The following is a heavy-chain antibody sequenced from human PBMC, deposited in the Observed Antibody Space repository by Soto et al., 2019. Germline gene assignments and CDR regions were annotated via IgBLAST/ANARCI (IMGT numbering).Heavy chain of an antibody. CDR2: IYHSGST. CDR1: GGSISSGGYS. V-gene: IGHV4-30-2*01. CDR3: ARVSGPANWFDP. Sequence: SETLSLTCAVSGGSISSGGYSWSWIRQPPGKGLEWIGYIYHSGSTYYNPSLKSRVTISVDTSKNQFSLKLSSVTAADTAVYYCARVSGPANWFDPWGQGTQVTVSS. J-gene: IGHJ5*02. D-gene: IGHD2-15*01.